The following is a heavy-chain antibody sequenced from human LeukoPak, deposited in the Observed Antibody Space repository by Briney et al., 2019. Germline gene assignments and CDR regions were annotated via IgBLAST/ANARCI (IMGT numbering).Heavy chain of an antibody. D-gene: IGHD3-9*01. CDR3: ARGVNYYDILTGYSSHDAFDI. V-gene: IGHV4-4*07. CDR2: IYTSGST. Sequence: SETLSLTCTVSGGSISSYYWSCIRQPAGKGLEWIGRIYTSGSTNYNPSLKSRVTMSVDTSKNQFSLKLSSVTAADTAVYYCARGVNYYDILTGYSSHDAFDIWGQGTMVTVSS. CDR1: GGSISSYY. J-gene: IGHJ3*02.